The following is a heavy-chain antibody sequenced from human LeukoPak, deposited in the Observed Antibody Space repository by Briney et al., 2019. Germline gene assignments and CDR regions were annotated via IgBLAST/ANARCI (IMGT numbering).Heavy chain of an antibody. CDR1: GGSISSSSYY. J-gene: IGHJ4*02. Sequence: SETLSLTCTVSGGSISSSSYYWGLIRQPPGKWLEWIGSIYYSGSTYYNPSLKSRVTISVDTSKNQFSLKLSSVTAADTAVYYCARRRDGYKYFDYWGQGTLVTVSS. D-gene: IGHD5-24*01. V-gene: IGHV4-39*01. CDR2: IYYSGST. CDR3: ARRRDGYKYFDY.